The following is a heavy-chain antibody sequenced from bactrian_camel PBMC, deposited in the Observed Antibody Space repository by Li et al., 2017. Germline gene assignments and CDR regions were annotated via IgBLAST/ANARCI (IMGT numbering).Heavy chain of an antibody. D-gene: IGHD2*01. CDR1: GYMFSSWC. CDR2: FVFGGKQ. V-gene: IGHV3S53*01. CDR3: AADASFHTSTSCLVKVEIPVFAY. Sequence: VQLVESGGGSVQAGGSVRLSCEASGYMFSSWCMAWFRQAPGKEREKLVGFVFGGKQNATESVKDRFTVSRDAGKKILYLQMSNLKPEDTAVYYCAADASFHTSTSCLVKVEIPVFAYWGQGTQVTVS. J-gene: IGHJ4*01.